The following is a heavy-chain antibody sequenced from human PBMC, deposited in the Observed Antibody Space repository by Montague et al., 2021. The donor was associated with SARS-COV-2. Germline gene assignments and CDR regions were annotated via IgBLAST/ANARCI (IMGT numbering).Heavy chain of an antibody. CDR2: FYSVGGT. J-gene: IGHJ3*02. Sequence: SETLSLTCTVSGGSIGNSDWGWIRQPPGKGLEWIGYFYSVGGTNYNPSLKTRAIISTDTSKNQFSLKMRSVTAADTAVYYCARENMTEDAFDIWGQGTMVTVSS. CDR3: ARENMTEDAFDI. CDR1: GGSIGNSD. V-gene: IGHV4-59*01.